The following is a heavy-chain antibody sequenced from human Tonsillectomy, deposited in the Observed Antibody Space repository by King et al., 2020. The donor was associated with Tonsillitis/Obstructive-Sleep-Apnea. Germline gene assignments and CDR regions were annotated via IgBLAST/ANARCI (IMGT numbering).Heavy chain of an antibody. J-gene: IGHJ4*02. Sequence: TLQESGPTLVKPTQTLTLTCTFSGFSLSTSGVGVGWIRQPPGKALEWLALIYWDDDKRYSPSLKSRLTITKDTSKNQVVLTMTNMDPVDTATYYCAHRSITIFGVEYYFDYWGQGTLVTVSS. CDR1: GFSLSTSGVG. V-gene: IGHV2-5*02. D-gene: IGHD3-3*01. CDR3: AHRSITIFGVEYYFDY. CDR2: IYWDDDK.